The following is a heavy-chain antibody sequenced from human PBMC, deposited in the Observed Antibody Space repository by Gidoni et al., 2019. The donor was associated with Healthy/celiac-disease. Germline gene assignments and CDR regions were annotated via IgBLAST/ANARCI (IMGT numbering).Heavy chain of an antibody. CDR3: ARDIAAAGDGSFDY. V-gene: IGHV4-59*01. D-gene: IGHD6-13*01. CDR1: GGSIRSSY. Sequence: QVQLQESGPGLVKPSATLSLTCTVSGGSIRSSYWSWIRQPPGKGLEWIGYISYSGSTNYNPSLKSRVTISVDTSKNQFSLKLSSVTAADTAVYYCARDIAAAGDGSFDYWGQGTLVTVSS. J-gene: IGHJ4*02. CDR2: ISYSGST.